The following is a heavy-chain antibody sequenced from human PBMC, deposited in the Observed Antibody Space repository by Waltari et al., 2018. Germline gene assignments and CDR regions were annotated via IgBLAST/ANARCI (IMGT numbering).Heavy chain of an antibody. V-gene: IGHV4-39*07. D-gene: IGHD6-19*01. CDR2: IYYSAST. CDR1: GGSISSSSYY. J-gene: IGHJ4*02. Sequence: QLQLQESGPGLVKPSETLSLTCTVSGGSISSSSYYWGWIRQPPGKGLEWIGSIYYSASTYYNPSLKSRVTISVDTSKNQFSLKLSSVTAADTAVYYCARARGIAVAGGENFDYWGQGTLVTVSS. CDR3: ARARGIAVAGGENFDY.